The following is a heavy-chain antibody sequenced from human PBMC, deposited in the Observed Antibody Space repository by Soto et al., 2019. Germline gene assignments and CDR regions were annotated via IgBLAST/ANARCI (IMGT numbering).Heavy chain of an antibody. V-gene: IGHV3-30-3*01. J-gene: IGHJ6*02. CDR2: ISYDGSNK. Sequence: QVQLVESGGGVVQPGRSLRLSCAASGFTFSSYAMHWVRQAPGKGLEWVAVISYDGSNKYYADSVKGRFTISRDNSKNTLYLQMNSPRAEDTAVYYCARGYSSSFRFYGMDVWGQGTTVTVSS. CDR1: GFTFSSYA. D-gene: IGHD6-13*01. CDR3: ARGYSSSFRFYGMDV.